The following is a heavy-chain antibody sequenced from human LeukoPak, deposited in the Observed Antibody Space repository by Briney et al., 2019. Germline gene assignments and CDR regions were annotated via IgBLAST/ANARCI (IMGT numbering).Heavy chain of an antibody. D-gene: IGHD3-22*01. V-gene: IGHV5-51*01. Sequence: GESLKISCKVSGYTRTTYWFAWVRQMPGKGLEWMGIIYPDDSDTRYSPSFQGQVIISADKSITTAYLQWRSLKASDTAVYYCAIVVAPSGYFDYWGQGTLVTVSS. CDR3: AIVVAPSGYFDY. CDR1: GYTRTTYW. CDR2: IYPDDSDT. J-gene: IGHJ4*02.